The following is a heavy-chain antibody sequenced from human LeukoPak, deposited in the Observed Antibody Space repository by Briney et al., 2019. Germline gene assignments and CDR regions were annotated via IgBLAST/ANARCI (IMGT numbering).Heavy chain of an antibody. J-gene: IGHJ4*02. D-gene: IGHD6-13*01. CDR3: ASGDSSSWYQTN. Sequence: SETLSLTCTVSGGSISSYYWSWIRQPPGKGLEWIGYIYYSGSTNYNPSLKSRVTIPVDTSKNQFSLKLSSVTAADTAVYYCASGDSSSWYQTNWGQGTLVTVSS. CDR2: IYYSGST. V-gene: IGHV4-59*08. CDR1: GGSISSYY.